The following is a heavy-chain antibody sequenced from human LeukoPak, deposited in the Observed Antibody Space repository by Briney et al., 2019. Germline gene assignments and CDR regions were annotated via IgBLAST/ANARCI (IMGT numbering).Heavy chain of an antibody. CDR3: AKAEYYYDSSGTFDY. CDR1: GFTFSNYA. D-gene: IGHD3-22*01. CDR2: ISGSGGST. V-gene: IGHV3-23*01. Sequence: GGSLRLSCAASGFTFSNYAMSWVRQAPGKGLEWVSAISGSGGSTYYADSVKGRFTISRGNSKNTLYLQMNSLRAEDTAVYYCAKAEYYYDSSGTFDYWGQGTLVTVSS. J-gene: IGHJ4*02.